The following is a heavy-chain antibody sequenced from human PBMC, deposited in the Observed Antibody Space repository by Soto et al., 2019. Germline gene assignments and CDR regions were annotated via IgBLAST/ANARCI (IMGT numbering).Heavy chain of an antibody. CDR1: GFTFSSYG. D-gene: IGHD4-17*01. Sequence: QVQLVESGGGVVQPGRSLRLSCAASGFTFSSYGMHWVRQAPGKGLEWVAIISYDGSNKYYADYVKGRFTISRDNSKNTLYLQMNSLRAEDTSIYYCAKEDLIWAYGDSAIGYWGQGTLVTVSS. J-gene: IGHJ4*02. CDR2: ISYDGSNK. V-gene: IGHV3-30*18. CDR3: AKEDLIWAYGDSAIGY.